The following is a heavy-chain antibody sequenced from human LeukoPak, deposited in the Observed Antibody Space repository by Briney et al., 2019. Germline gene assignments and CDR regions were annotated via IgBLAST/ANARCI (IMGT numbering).Heavy chain of an antibody. CDR2: ISSSSSYI. J-gene: IGHJ4*02. V-gene: IGHV3-21*01. D-gene: IGHD3-16*02. Sequence: PGGSLRLSCAASGFTFDDYAMHWVPQAPGKGLEWVSSISSSSSYIYYADSVKGRFTISRDNAKSSLYLQMNSLRAEDTAVYYCSRVRSDYVWGSYRYRPELDYWGQGTLVTVSS. CDR3: SRVRSDYVWGSYRYRPELDY. CDR1: GFTFDDYA.